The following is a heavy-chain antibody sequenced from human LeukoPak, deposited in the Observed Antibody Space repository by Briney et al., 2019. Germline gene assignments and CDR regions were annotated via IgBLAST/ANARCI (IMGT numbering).Heavy chain of an antibody. V-gene: IGHV3-23*01. CDR3: ARVRYSVALDY. J-gene: IGHJ4*02. CDR1: GFTLSSYG. CDR2: ISGSGGST. Sequence: GGSLRLSCAASGFTLSSYGMSWVRQAPGKGLEWVSAISGSGGSTYYADSVKGRFTISRDNSKNTLYLQMNSLRAEDTAVYYCARVRYSVALDYWGQGTLVTVSS. D-gene: IGHD6-19*01.